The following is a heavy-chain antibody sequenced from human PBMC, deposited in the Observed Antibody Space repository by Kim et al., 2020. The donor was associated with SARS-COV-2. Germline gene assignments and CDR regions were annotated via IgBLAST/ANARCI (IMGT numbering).Heavy chain of an antibody. CDR3: AIGAALFVVPLDY. D-gene: IGHD3-3*01. J-gene: IGHJ4*02. V-gene: IGHV3-23*01. Sequence: YYADSVKGRFTISRDNSKNTLYLQLNSLRAEDTAVYYCAIGAALFVVPLDYWGQGT.